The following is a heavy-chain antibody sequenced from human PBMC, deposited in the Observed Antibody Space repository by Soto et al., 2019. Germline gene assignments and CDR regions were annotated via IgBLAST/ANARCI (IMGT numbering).Heavy chain of an antibody. CDR3: ARGGGYASFDY. J-gene: IGHJ4*02. CDR1: GASISYGVFS. CDR2: ISHLEST. V-gene: IGHV4-30-2*06. Sequence: QLQLQESGSGLFKTSEPLSLNCTVSGASISYGVFSWIWIRQSPGKGLEWIVYISHLESTYFYQSFKSRLTMSIDRTRNQFSLKLSSVTAADMAVYYCARGGGYASFDYLGQGVILTASS. D-gene: IGHD5-12*01.